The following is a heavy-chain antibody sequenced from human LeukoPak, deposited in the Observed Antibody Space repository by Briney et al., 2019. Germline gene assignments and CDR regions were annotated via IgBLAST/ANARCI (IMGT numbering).Heavy chain of an antibody. CDR2: ISAYNGNT. V-gene: IGHV1-18*01. D-gene: IGHD6-6*01. CDR3: AREKYSSSHAPDDY. Sequence: ASVKVSCKASGYTFASYGISWVRQAPGQGLEWMGWISAYNGNTNYAQKLQGRVTMTTDTSTSTAYMELRSLRSDDTAVYYCAREKYSSSHAPDDYWGQGTLVTVSS. CDR1: GYTFASYG. J-gene: IGHJ4*02.